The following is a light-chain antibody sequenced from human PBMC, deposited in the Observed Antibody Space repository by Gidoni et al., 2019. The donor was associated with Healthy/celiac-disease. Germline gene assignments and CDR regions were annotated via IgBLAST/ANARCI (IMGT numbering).Light chain of an antibody. Sequence: DIQMTQSPSSLSASIGETVTITCRAIQAINNYLAWFQQKPGKAPESPIYHTSKLQSGVPSKFPGRGSGTEFTLTTTSLQPEVFAIYFCQKFLPYPLTSGPGTKV. CDR3: QKFLPYPLT. CDR2: HTS. CDR1: QAINNY. J-gene: IGKJ3*01. V-gene: IGKV1-16*02.